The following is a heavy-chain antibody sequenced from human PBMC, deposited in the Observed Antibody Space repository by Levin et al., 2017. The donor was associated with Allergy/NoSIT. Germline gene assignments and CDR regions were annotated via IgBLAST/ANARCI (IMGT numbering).Heavy chain of an antibody. CDR2: TSYDGSNK. V-gene: IGHV3-30-3*01. Sequence: GGSLRLSCAASGITFDSYAMHWVRQAPGKGLEWVAVTSYDGSNKYYADSVKGRFTISRDNSKNTLYLQLNSLSAEDTAVYYCARAVGGSSSWSPDYWGQGTLVIVSS. D-gene: IGHD6-13*01. CDR1: GITFDSYA. J-gene: IGHJ4*02. CDR3: ARAVGGSSSWSPDY.